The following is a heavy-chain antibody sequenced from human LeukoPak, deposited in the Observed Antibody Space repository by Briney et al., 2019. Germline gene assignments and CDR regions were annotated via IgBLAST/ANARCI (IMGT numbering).Heavy chain of an antibody. Sequence: SETLSLTCAVYGGSFSGYYWSWIRQPPGKGLEWIGEINHSGSTNYNPSLKSRVTISVDTSKNQFSLKLSSVTAADTAVYYCARDRAYGSGSYFDYWGQGTLVTVSS. CDR2: INHSGST. CDR3: ARDRAYGSGSYFDY. CDR1: GGSFSGYY. D-gene: IGHD3-10*01. V-gene: IGHV4-34*01. J-gene: IGHJ4*02.